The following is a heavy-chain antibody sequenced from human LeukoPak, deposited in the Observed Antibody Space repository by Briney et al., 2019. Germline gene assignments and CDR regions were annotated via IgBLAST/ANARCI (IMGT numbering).Heavy chain of an antibody. J-gene: IGHJ4*02. CDR3: ARPYSSSWYYPFDY. CDR1: GGSISSSSYY. D-gene: IGHD6-13*01. Sequence: PSETLPLTCTVSGGSISSSSYYWGWIRQPPGKGLEWIGSIYYSGSTYYNPSLKSRVTISVDTSKNQFSLKLSSVTAADTAVYYCARPYSSSWYYPFDYWGQGTLVTVSS. CDR2: IYYSGST. V-gene: IGHV4-39*01.